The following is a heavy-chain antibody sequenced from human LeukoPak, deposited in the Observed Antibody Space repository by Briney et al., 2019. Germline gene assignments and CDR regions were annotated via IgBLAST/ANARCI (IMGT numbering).Heavy chain of an antibody. CDR3: ARVPTTGDYYYMDV. Sequence: ASVKVSCKASGFTFADYYVHWVRQAPGQGLEWMGWINANSGSINYAQKFQGRVTMTRDTSSSTVYMELSRLRSDDTAVFYCARVPTTGDYYYMDVWGKGTTVTVSS. CDR1: GFTFADYY. D-gene: IGHD7-27*01. CDR2: INANSGSI. J-gene: IGHJ6*03. V-gene: IGHV1-2*02.